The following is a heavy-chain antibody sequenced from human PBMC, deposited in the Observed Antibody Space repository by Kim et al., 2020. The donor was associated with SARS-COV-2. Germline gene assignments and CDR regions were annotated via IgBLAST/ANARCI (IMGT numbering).Heavy chain of an antibody. CDR3: ARAGGLRFTLYNWFDP. Sequence: ASVKVSCKASGYTFTSYDINWVRQATGQGLEWMGWMNPNSGNTGYAQKFQGRVTMTRNTSISTAYMELSSLRSEDTAVYYCARAGGLRFTLYNWFDPWGQGTLVTVSS. D-gene: IGHD5-12*01. CDR1: GYTFTSYD. J-gene: IGHJ5*02. V-gene: IGHV1-8*01. CDR2: MNPNSGNT.